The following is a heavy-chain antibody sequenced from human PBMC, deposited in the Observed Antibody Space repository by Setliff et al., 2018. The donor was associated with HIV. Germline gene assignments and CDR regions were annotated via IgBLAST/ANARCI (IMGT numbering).Heavy chain of an antibody. Sequence: GASVKVSCKASGYTFTSHFMHWVRQAPGQGLEWMGIINPSGGSTSYAQKFQGRVTMTRDTSASTAYMELSSLRSEDTAVYYCAIEPLPGDFGDFWGQGTLVTVSS. V-gene: IGHV1-46*01. CDR3: AIEPLPGDFGDF. CDR2: INPSGGST. J-gene: IGHJ4*02. CDR1: GYTFTSHF. D-gene: IGHD7-27*01.